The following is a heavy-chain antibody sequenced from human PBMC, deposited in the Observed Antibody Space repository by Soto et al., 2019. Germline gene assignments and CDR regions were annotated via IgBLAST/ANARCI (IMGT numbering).Heavy chain of an antibody. Sequence: QVQLVESGGGVVQPGRSLRLSCAASGFTFSSYGMHWVRQAPGEGLEWVVVISYDGSIQYYTDSAKGRFTISRDNSKSTLYLQMNSLRAEDTAVYYWAKEIRAYSSSWSFDYWGQGTLVTVSS. CDR2: ISYDGSIQ. CDR3: AKEIRAYSSSWSFDY. V-gene: IGHV3-30*18. CDR1: GFTFSSYG. D-gene: IGHD6-13*01. J-gene: IGHJ4*02.